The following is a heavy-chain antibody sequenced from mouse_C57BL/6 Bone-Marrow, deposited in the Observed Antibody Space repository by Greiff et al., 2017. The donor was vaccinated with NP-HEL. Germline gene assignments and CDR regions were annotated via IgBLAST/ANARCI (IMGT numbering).Heavy chain of an antibody. V-gene: IGHV1-22*01. D-gene: IGHD2-3*01. Sequence: VQLQQSGPELVKPGASVKMSCKASGYTFTDYNMHWVKQSHGKSLEWIGYINPNNGGTSYNQKFKGKATLTVNKSSSTAYMELRSLTSEDSAVYYCARKVYDGYTGYFDYWGQGTTLTVSS. J-gene: IGHJ2*01. CDR2: INPNNGGT. CDR3: ARKVYDGYTGYFDY. CDR1: GYTFTDYN.